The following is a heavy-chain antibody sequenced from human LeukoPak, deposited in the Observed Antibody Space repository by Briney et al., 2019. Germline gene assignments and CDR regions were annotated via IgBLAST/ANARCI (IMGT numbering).Heavy chain of an antibody. J-gene: IGHJ5*02. V-gene: IGHV3-74*01. Sequence: GGSLRLSCAASGFTFTTFWMNWVRQVPGQGLVWVSLINPDGSTTTYADSVKGRFTISRDNAKNTVYLQMNSLRGEDTAVYYCARDLRGSPDRWGQGTRVTVSS. D-gene: IGHD3-16*01. CDR2: INPDGSTT. CDR3: ARDLRGSPDR. CDR1: GFTFTTFW.